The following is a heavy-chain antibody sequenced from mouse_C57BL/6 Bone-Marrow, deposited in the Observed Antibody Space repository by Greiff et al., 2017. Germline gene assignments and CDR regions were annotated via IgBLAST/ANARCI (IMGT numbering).Heavy chain of an antibody. J-gene: IGHJ4*01. Sequence: EVQLVESGGGLVQPGGSLKLSCAASGFTFSDYGMAWVRQAPRTGPEWVAFISNLSYSIYYADTVTGRFTSARENAKNTLYLEMSSLRSEDTAMYYCARNSYKYGSMGYAMDYWGQGTSVTVSS. CDR3: ARNSYKYGSMGYAMDY. V-gene: IGHV5-15*01. CDR1: GFTFSDYG. D-gene: IGHD1-1*01. CDR2: ISNLSYSI.